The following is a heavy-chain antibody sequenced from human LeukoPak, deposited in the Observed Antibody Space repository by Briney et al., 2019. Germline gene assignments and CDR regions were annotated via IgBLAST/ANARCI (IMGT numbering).Heavy chain of an antibody. CDR2: IYYSGST. Sequence: SETLSLTCTVSGGSISSYYWSWIRQPPGKGLEWIGYIYYSGSTNYNPSLKSRVTISVDTSKNQFSLKLSSVTAADTAVYYCARDLGTAMVPDWYFDLWGRGTLVTVSS. CDR3: ARDLGTAMVPDWYFDL. CDR1: GGSISSYY. J-gene: IGHJ2*01. V-gene: IGHV4-59*01. D-gene: IGHD5-18*01.